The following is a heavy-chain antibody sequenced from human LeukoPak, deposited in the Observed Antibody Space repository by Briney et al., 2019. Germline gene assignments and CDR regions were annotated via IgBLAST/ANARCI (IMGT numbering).Heavy chain of an antibody. J-gene: IGHJ3*02. CDR2: IYYSGST. CDR1: GGSISSYY. CDR3: ARGITIFSPGAFDI. V-gene: IGHV4-59*01. Sequence: SETLSLTCTVSGGSISSYYWSWVRQPPGRGLGWIGYIYYSGSTNYNPSLKSRVTLSVDTSKNQPSLKLSSVTAADTAVYYCARGITIFSPGAFDIWGQGTMVTVSS. D-gene: IGHD3-3*01.